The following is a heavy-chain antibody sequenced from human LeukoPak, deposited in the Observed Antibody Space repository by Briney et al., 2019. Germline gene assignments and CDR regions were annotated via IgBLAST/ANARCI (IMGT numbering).Heavy chain of an antibody. V-gene: IGHV4-39*07. J-gene: IGHJ5*02. Sequence: PSETLSLTCTVSGGSISSSSYYWGWIRQPPGKGLEWIGEINHSGSTNYNPSLKSRVTISVDTSKNQFSLKLSSVTAADTAVYYCARGVNGLGWFGSANWFDPWGQGTLVTVSS. CDR3: ARGVNGLGWFGSANWFDP. D-gene: IGHD3-10*01. CDR1: GGSISSSSYY. CDR2: INHSGST.